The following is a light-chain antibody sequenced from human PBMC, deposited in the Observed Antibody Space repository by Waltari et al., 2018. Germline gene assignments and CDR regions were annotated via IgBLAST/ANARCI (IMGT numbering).Light chain of an antibody. Sequence: SYELTQPPSVSVSPGQTATITCSGDGLGDKFVWWYQQKPGQSPGAVIHSDDKRPSGIPERFASSNSGNTAPLTIGGNQTTDEGDYYCQAWDDTTVVFGAGTKVTV. CDR3: QAWDDTTVV. CDR1: GLGDKF. CDR2: SDD. J-gene: IGLJ2*01. V-gene: IGLV3-1*01.